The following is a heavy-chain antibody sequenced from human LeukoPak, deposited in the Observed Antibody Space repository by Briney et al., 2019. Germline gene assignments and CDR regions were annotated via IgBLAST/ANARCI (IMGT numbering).Heavy chain of an antibody. Sequence: ASVKVSCKASGYTFTSYAMHWVRQAPGQRLEWMGWINAGNGNTKYSQKFQGRVTITRDTSASTAYMELSSLRSEDTAVYYCAREVGQQLVRRWFDPWGQGTLVTVSS. CDR3: AREVGQQLVRRWFDP. CDR1: GYTFTSYA. J-gene: IGHJ5*02. V-gene: IGHV1-3*01. D-gene: IGHD6-13*01. CDR2: INAGNGNT.